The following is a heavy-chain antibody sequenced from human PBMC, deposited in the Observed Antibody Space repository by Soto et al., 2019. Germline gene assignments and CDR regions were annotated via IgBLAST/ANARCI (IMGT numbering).Heavy chain of an antibody. D-gene: IGHD1-26*01. Sequence: PGGSLRLSCAASGFTVSSNYMSWVRQAPGKGLEWVSVTYSGGTTYYADSVKGRFIISRDNSKNTLDLQMNSLRAEDTAVYYCAREFRTSGSRDAFDLWGQGTVVTVSS. CDR3: AREFRTSGSRDAFDL. J-gene: IGHJ3*01. V-gene: IGHV3-66*01. CDR2: TYSGGTT. CDR1: GFTVSSNY.